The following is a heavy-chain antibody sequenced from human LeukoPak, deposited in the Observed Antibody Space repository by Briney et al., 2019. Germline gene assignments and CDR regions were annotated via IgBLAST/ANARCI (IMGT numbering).Heavy chain of an antibody. CDR1: GFTFSSYA. CDR2: ISGGGSGT. D-gene: IGHD3-22*01. CDR3: AKAVGSSGYFSRDAFDI. J-gene: IGHJ3*02. Sequence: GGSLRLSYAPSGFTFSSYAMSWVRQAPGKGLEWVSVISGGGSGTYYADSVRGRFTISRDNSKNTVYLQMNSLRAEDTAIYYCAKAVGSSGYFSRDAFDIWGQGTMVTVSS. V-gene: IGHV3-23*01.